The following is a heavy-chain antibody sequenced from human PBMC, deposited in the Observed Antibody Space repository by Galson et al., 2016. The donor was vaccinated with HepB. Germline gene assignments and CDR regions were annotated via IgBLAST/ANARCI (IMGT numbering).Heavy chain of an antibody. CDR1: GVSISSYY. D-gene: IGHD5-24*01. CDR2: AFYSGIT. J-gene: IGHJ4*02. Sequence: SETLSLTCTVSGVSISSYYWSWFRQPPEKGLEWIGYAFYSGITNYNPSLKSRVTISIDKSKNQFSLKLSSVTAADTAVYYCARGEGYNLYWGQGTLVTVSS. V-gene: IGHV4-59*08. CDR3: ARGEGYNLY.